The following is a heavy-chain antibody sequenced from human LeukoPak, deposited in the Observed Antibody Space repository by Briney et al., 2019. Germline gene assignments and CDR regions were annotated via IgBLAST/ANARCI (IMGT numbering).Heavy chain of an antibody. CDR1: GFTFSSYG. CDR3: AKANHLWFGELSEFDY. Sequence: GGSLRLSCAASGFTFSSYGMHWVRQAPGKGLEWVAVIWYDGSNKYYADSVKGRFTISRDNFKNTLYLQMNSLRAEDTAVYYCAKANHLWFGELSEFDYWGQGTLVTVSS. V-gene: IGHV3-33*06. D-gene: IGHD3-10*01. CDR2: IWYDGSNK. J-gene: IGHJ4*02.